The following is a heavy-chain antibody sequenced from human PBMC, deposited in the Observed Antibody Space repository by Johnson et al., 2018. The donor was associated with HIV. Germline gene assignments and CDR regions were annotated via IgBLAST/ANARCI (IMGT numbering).Heavy chain of an antibody. Sequence: VQLVESGGGWVKPGGSLRLSCAASGFTFPNAWMHWVRQAPGEGLAWVGRIKRKTDGETTDYTTPVKGRFTISRDDSKNTLYLQMNSLKTEDTAVYYCATDVPSAPYYNAFDIWGQGTMVTVSS. CDR1: GFTFPNAW. V-gene: IGHV3-15*01. D-gene: IGHD1-26*01. J-gene: IGHJ3*02. CDR2: IKRKTDGETT. CDR3: ATDVPSAPYYNAFDI.